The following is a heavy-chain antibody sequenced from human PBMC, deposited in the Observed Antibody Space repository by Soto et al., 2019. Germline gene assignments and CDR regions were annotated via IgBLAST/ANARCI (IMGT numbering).Heavy chain of an antibody. CDR3: ARDAAEYYFDY. J-gene: IGHJ4*02. D-gene: IGHD6-25*01. CDR1: GGSISSGGQY. V-gene: IGHV4-31*03. Sequence: QVQLKESGPGLVKPSQTLSLTCTVSGGSISSGGQYWSRIRQHPGEGLEWIGYIYDSGSTYYNPSLRSRVTISVDTSKKQFSLKLRSVTAADTAVYYCARDAAEYYFDYWGQGTLVTVSS. CDR2: IYDSGST.